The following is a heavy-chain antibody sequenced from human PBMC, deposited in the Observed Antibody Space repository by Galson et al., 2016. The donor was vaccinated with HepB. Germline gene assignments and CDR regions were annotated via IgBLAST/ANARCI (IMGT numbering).Heavy chain of an antibody. CDR1: GFSFSNYE. V-gene: IGHV3-48*03. J-gene: IGHJ1*01. Sequence: SLRLSCAASGFSFSNYEMNWVRQAPGKGLEWVPYISGGGETTYYADSVRGRFTISRDNARDSVFLQMTSLRVEDTARYYCARDALGTWDLTTWGQGTLVSVSS. CDR2: ISGGGETT. CDR3: ARDALGTWDLTT. D-gene: IGHD1-26*01.